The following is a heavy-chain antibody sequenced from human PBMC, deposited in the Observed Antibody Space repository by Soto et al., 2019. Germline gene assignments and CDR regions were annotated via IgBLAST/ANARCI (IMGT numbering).Heavy chain of an antibody. CDR1: GFTFSTYA. V-gene: IGHV3-23*01. J-gene: IGHJ4*02. D-gene: IGHD3-10*01. CDR2: ISGSGGST. Sequence: GGSLRLSCAASGFTFSTYAMTWVRQAPGKGLEWVSAISGSGGSTYYADSVKGRFTISRDNSKNTLYLQMNSLRAEDTAVYYCSRVDPGETSPFDHWGQGTLVTV. CDR3: SRVDPGETSPFDH.